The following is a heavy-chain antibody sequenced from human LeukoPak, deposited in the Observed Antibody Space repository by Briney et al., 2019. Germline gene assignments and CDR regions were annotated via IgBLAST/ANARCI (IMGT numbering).Heavy chain of an antibody. CDR1: GFTFSIYS. V-gene: IGHV3-21*01. CDR3: ARRVGYCSGGTCKSYYMDV. CDR2: ITSSGTYI. Sequence: GGSLSLSCAASGFTFSIYSMNWVRQAPGKGLEWVSSITSSGTYIYYADSVKGRFTISRDNAQNSLYLQMNSLRADDTAVYYCARRVGYCSGGTCKSYYMDVWGKGTTVTASS. D-gene: IGHD2-15*01. J-gene: IGHJ6*03.